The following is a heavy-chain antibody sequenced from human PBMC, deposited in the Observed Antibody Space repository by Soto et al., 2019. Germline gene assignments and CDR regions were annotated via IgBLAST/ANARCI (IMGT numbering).Heavy chain of an antibody. V-gene: IGHV3-48*02. CDR1: GFTFSSYS. CDR2: ITSDSSTI. J-gene: IGHJ6*02. D-gene: IGHD2-8*01. Sequence: GGPLRLSCAASGFTFSSYSINWVRQAPGKGLEWFSYITSDSSTISYADSVKGRFTVSRDNAKNSLYLQMNSLRDEDTAVYYCARVGRGVYGMDVWGQGGSVTVSS. CDR3: ARVGRGVYGMDV.